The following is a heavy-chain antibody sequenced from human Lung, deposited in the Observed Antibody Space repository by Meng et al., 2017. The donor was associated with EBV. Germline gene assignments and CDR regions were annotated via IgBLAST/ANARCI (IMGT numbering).Heavy chain of an antibody. J-gene: IGHJ5*02. CDR3: ARTNYGDYNWFDP. CDR1: GGSISSCGFY. D-gene: IGHD4-17*01. Sequence: QVELQGSGPGLVKTSQTLSLTCTVSGGSISSCGFYWSWIRQHPGKGLEWIGYIYYSGSTYYNPSLRSRVAISIDTSKNQFSLKLTSVTAADTAVYFCARTNYGDYNWFDPCGQGTLVTVSS. V-gene: IGHV4-31*03. CDR2: IYYSGST.